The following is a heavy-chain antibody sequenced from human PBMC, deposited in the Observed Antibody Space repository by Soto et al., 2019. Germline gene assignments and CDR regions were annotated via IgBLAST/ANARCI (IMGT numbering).Heavy chain of an antibody. CDR3: ARDRDGGYYDRLDY. J-gene: IGHJ4*02. D-gene: IGHD3-22*01. CDR1: GYTFTSYG. CDR2: ISAYNGNT. Sequence: EASVKVSCKASGYTFTSYGISWVRQAPGQGLEWMGWISAYNGNTNYAQKLQGRVTMTTDTSTSTAYMELRSLRSDDTAVYYCARDRDGGYYDRLDYWGQGTLVTVSS. V-gene: IGHV1-18*01.